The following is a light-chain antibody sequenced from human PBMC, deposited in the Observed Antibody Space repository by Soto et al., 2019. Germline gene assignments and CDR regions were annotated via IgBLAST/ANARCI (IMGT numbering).Light chain of an antibody. J-gene: IGLJ1*01. CDR2: DVG. Sequence: QSVLAQPPSASGSPGQSVTISCTGTSGDVGGYTHVSWFQQHPGKAPKLMIYDVGKRPSGVPDRFSGSKSGNTASLTVSGLQAEDEADYYCSSYAGSSTYVFGTGTKVTVL. V-gene: IGLV2-8*01. CDR3: SSYAGSSTYV. CDR1: SGDVGGYTH.